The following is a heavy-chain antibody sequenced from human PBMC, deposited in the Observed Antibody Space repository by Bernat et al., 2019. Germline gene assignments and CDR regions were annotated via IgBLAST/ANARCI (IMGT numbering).Heavy chain of an antibody. CDR1: GFTFTTYW. V-gene: IGHV3-7*03. CDR3: AREVGVRGVRRFDR. CDR2: IDQDGSQK. J-gene: IGHJ5*02. D-gene: IGHD3-10*01. Sequence: EVQLVESGGGLVQPGGSLRLSCAASGFTFTTYWMNWVRQPPGKGLEWVANIDQDGSQKYYVDSVKGRFTISRDNAENSLYLQMNSLRAKDTAVYYCAREVGVRGVRRFDRWGQGTLVTVS.